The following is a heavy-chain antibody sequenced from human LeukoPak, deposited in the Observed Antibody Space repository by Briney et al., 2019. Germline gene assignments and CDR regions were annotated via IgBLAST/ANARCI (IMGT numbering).Heavy chain of an antibody. CDR3: AIGYCSGGRCFGSDY. J-gene: IGHJ4*02. CDR2: TRKKASSYTT. D-gene: IGHD2-15*01. CDR1: GITFSDHD. Sequence: GGTLRFSCAASGITFSDHDMDWLRQGPGKGLEWVGRTRKKASSYTTEYPASVKGRFTISRDDSKNSLYLQMNSLKPEDTAVYYCAIGYCSGGRCFGSDYWGQGTLVTVSS. V-gene: IGHV3-72*01.